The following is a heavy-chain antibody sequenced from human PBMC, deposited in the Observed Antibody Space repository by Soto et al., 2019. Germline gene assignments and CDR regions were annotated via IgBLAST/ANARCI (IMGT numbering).Heavy chain of an antibody. CDR1: GFTFSSYS. CDR3: ARDRRVDTAVVSASYYYYGMDV. Sequence: EVQLVESGGGLVKPGGSLRLSCAASGFTFSSYSMNWVRQAPGKGLEWVSSISSSSSYIYYADSVKGRFTISRDNAKNSLYLQMNSLRAEDTAVYYCARDRRVDTAVVSASYYYYGMDVWGQGTTVTVSS. CDR2: ISSSSSYI. J-gene: IGHJ6*02. V-gene: IGHV3-21*01. D-gene: IGHD5-18*01.